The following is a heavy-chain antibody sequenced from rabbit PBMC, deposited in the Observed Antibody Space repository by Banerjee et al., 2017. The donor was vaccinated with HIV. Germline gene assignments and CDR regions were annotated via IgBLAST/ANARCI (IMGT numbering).Heavy chain of an antibody. CDR2: INVVTGKA. CDR1: GFSFSNKAV. V-gene: IGHV1S45*01. Sequence: QEQLVESGGGLVQPEGSLTLTCTASGFSFSNKAVMCWVRQAPGKGLEWIACINVVTGKAVYASWAKGRFTFSKTSSTTVTLQMTSLTAADTATYFCARNYVNAFDPWGPGTLVTVS. CDR3: ARNYVNAFDP. D-gene: IGHD1-1*01. J-gene: IGHJ2*01.